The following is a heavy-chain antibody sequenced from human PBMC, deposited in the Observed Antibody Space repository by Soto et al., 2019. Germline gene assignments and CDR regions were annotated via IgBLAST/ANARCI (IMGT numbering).Heavy chain of an antibody. CDR2: IGDGEGGTP. J-gene: IGHJ5*02. Sequence: GGSLRLSCATSGFTFSNYAMTWVRQAPVKGPEWVSRIGDGEGGTPRYADSVKGRFTISRDNSKNTLYLQMNSLRAEDSAVYYCAQHDWFDPWGKGTLVTVSS. CDR1: GFTFSNYA. V-gene: IGHV3-23*01. CDR3: AQHDWFDP.